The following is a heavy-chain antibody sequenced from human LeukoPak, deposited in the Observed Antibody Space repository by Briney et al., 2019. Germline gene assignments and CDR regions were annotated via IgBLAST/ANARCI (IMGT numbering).Heavy chain of an antibody. CDR3: ARVLGYSSGWYGADDAFDI. Sequence: SETLSLTCAVYGGSFSGYYWSWIRQPPGKGLEWIGEINHSGSTNYNPSLKSRVTISVDTSKNQFSLKLSSVTAADTAVYYCARVLGYSSGWYGADDAFDIWGQGTMVTVSS. CDR1: GGSFSGYY. J-gene: IGHJ3*02. D-gene: IGHD6-19*01. CDR2: INHSGST. V-gene: IGHV4-34*01.